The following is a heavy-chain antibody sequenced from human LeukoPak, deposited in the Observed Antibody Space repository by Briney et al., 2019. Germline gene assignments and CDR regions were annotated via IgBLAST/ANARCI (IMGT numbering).Heavy chain of an antibody. CDR2: IKQDGSEK. CDR1: GFTFISYW. Sequence: GGSLRLSCAASGFTFISYWMSWVRQAPGKGLEWVANIKQDGSEKYYVDSVKGRFTISRDNAKNSLYLQMNSLRAEDTAVYYCARGGRYLTIFGVVLLDWFDPWGQGTLVTVSS. J-gene: IGHJ5*02. CDR3: ARGGRYLTIFGVVLLDWFDP. V-gene: IGHV3-7*01. D-gene: IGHD3-3*01.